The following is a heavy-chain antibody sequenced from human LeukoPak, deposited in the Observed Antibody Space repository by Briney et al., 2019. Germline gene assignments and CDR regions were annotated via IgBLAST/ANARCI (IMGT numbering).Heavy chain of an antibody. J-gene: IGHJ4*02. V-gene: IGHV1-18*01. CDR2: ISAYNGNT. CDR1: GYTFTIYG. D-gene: IGHD1-26*01. Sequence: GASVTLSFTASGYTFTIYGISWVRQAPGQGLEWMGWISAYNGNTNYTQKLQGRVTMTTDTSTSTAYMELRSLRSDDTAVYYCARGLDSWDSEEVYWGQGTLVTVSS. CDR3: ARGLDSWDSEEVY.